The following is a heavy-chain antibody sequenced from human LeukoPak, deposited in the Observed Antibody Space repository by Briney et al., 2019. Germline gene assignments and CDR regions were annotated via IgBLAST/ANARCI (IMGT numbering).Heavy chain of an antibody. J-gene: IGHJ6*02. CDR1: GDSISSEY. D-gene: IGHD5-18*01. CDR2: ICTSGST. V-gene: IGHV4-4*07. Sequence: SETLSLTCRVHGDSISSEYWSSVRQQAGKGLEWIGRICTSGSTNSNPSLKSRVTMSVDTSKNQFSLKLSSVTAADTAVYYCARIRGYGQLRVDYYYDMDVGGQGTTVTVSS. CDR3: ARIRGYGQLRVDYYYDMDV.